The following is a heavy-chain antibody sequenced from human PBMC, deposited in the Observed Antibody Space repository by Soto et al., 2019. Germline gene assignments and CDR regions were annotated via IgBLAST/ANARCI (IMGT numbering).Heavy chain of an antibody. CDR2: IYYSGST. J-gene: IGHJ6*02. CDR1: GGSISSSSYY. CDR3: LSAAGTGYYYGMDV. V-gene: IGHV4-39*01. Sequence: PSETLSLTCTVSGGSISSSSYYWGWIRQPPGKGLEWIGSIYYSGSTYYNPSLKSRVTISVDTSKNQFSLKLSSVTAADTAVYYCLSAAGTGYYYGMDVWGQGTTVTVSS. D-gene: IGHD6-13*01.